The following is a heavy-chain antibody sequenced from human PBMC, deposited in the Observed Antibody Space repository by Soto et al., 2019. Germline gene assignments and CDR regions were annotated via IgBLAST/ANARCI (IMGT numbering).Heavy chain of an antibody. CDR2: INPSTGTT. CDR1: GYTFTLYY. Sequence: QVQLVQSGAEVRKPGASVKVSCKASGYTFTLYYMHWVRQAPGQGLEWMGIINPSTGTTTYAQKFQGRATMTRDTSTSTVYMELSSLRFEDTAVYYCARAPIRDAFDIWGQGTLVTVSS. CDR3: ARAPIRDAFDI. V-gene: IGHV1-46*01. J-gene: IGHJ3*02.